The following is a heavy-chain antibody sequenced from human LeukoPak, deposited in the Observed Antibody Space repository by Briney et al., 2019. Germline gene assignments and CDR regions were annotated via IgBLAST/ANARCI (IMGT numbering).Heavy chain of an antibody. J-gene: IGHJ3*02. Sequence: ASVKVSCKASGYTFTSYYMHWVRQAPGQGLEWMGIINPSGGSTSYAQKFQGRVTMTRDMSTSTVYMELSSLRSEDTAVYYCARGTTLTTYGDAFDIWGQGTMVTVSS. CDR2: INPSGGST. D-gene: IGHD4-17*01. CDR1: GYTFTSYY. CDR3: ARGTTLTTYGDAFDI. V-gene: IGHV1-46*01.